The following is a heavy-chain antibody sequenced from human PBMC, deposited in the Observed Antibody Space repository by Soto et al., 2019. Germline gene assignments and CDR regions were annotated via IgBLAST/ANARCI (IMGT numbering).Heavy chain of an antibody. CDR1: GGSFSGYY. Sequence: SETLSLTCAVYGGSFSGYYWSWIRQPPGKGLEWIGEINHSGSTNYNPSLKSRVTISVDTSKNQFSLKLSSVTAADTAVYYCARRLGGGNWNYSLWGQGTLVTVS. J-gene: IGHJ4*02. V-gene: IGHV4-34*01. CDR3: ARRLGGGNWNYSL. CDR2: INHSGST. D-gene: IGHD1-7*01.